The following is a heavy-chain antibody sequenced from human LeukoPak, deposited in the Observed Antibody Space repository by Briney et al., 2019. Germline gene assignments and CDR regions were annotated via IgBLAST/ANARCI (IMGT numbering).Heavy chain of an antibody. D-gene: IGHD2/OR15-2a*01. CDR3: VSFYEAY. V-gene: IGHV3-74*01. Sequence: GGSLRLSCAASGNYWMHWVRQAPGKGLVWVSHINSDGGWTSYADSVKGRFTISKDNAKNTVYLQMNNLRAEDTAVYYCVSFYEAYWGRGTLVTVSS. CDR1: GNYW. CDR2: INSDGGWT. J-gene: IGHJ4*02.